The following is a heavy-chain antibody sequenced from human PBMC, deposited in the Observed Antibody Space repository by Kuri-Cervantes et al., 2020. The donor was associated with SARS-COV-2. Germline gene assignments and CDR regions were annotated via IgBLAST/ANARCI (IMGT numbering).Heavy chain of an antibody. V-gene: IGHV3-9*01. CDR1: GFTFDDYA. CDR3: ASVGGDGYNVGAFDI. J-gene: IGHJ3*02. CDR2: ISWNSGSI. D-gene: IGHD5-24*01. Sequence: SLKISCAASGFTFDDYAMHWVRQAPGKGLEWVSGISWNSGSIGYADSVKGRFTISRDNAKNSLYLQMNSLRAEDTALYHCASVGGDGYNVGAFDIWGQGTMVTVSS.